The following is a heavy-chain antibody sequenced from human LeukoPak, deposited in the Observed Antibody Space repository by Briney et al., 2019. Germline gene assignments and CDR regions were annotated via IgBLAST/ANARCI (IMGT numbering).Heavy chain of an antibody. J-gene: IGHJ6*02. CDR3: ARGSGVAVGMDV. CDR2: FFTGGST. V-gene: IGHV4-4*07. D-gene: IGHD6-19*01. Sequence: SETLSLTCKVSGGSMGSSYWSWHRQTAAKGLEWIGRFFTGGSTYYNPSLESRVTISVDTSTNQFSLKVTSVTAADTAVYYCARGSGVAVGMDVWGQGTTVIVSS. CDR1: GGSMGSSY.